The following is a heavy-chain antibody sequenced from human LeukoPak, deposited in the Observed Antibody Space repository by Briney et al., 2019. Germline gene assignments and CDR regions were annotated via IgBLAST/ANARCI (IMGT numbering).Heavy chain of an antibody. CDR2: ISGSGGTT. CDR3: VPRNWYFDWLFDH. CDR1: GFAFASYA. Sequence: PGGSLRLSCAASGFAFASYAMSWVRQAPGKGLEWVSAISGSGGTTYYVDSVKGRFTISRDNSENTLFLQLSSLRAEDTAVYYCVPRNWYFDWLFDHWGQGTLVTVFS. J-gene: IGHJ4*02. V-gene: IGHV3-23*01. D-gene: IGHD3-9*01.